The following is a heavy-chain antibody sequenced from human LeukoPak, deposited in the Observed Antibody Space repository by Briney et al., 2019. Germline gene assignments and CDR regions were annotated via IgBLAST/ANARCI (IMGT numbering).Heavy chain of an antibody. J-gene: IGHJ4*02. Sequence: GGSLRLSCAASGFTFSRYAMSRVRQAPGKGLEWVCGISNSGESPYYANSVEGRFTISRDNSKNTLYLEINSLRAEDTAVYYCAKKSRDGYNPFDYVGQGTLVTVSS. V-gene: IGHV3-23*01. CDR1: GFTFSRYA. D-gene: IGHD5-24*01. CDR3: AKKSRDGYNPFDY. CDR2: ISNSGESP.